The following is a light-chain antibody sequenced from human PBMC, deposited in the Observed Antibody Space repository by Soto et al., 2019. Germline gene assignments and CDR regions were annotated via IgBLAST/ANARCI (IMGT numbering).Light chain of an antibody. Sequence: DIQMTQSPSSLSASVGDRVTITCRTSQSISSYLNWYQQKPGKAPKLLIYAASSLQSGVPSRFSGSGSGTDFTLTISSLQPEDFATYYGLRSYSTPYTFGQGTKLEIK. CDR3: LRSYSTPYT. J-gene: IGKJ2*01. CDR2: AAS. V-gene: IGKV1-39*01. CDR1: QSISSY.